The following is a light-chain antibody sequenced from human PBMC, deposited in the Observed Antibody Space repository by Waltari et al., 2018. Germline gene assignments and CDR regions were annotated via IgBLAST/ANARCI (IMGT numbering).Light chain of an antibody. CDR3: QQYDNLPPLT. J-gene: IGKJ3*01. CDR1: QDISNY. V-gene: IGKV1-33*01. CDR2: DAS. Sequence: DIQMTQSPSSLSASLGDIVTITCQASQDISNYLNWYQQKPGKAPKRLIYDASNLETGVPSRFSGSGSGTDFTFTISSLQPEDIATYYCQQYDNLPPLTFGPGTKVDIK.